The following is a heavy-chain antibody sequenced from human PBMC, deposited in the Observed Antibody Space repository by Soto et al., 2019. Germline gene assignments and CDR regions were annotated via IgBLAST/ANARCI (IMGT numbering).Heavy chain of an antibody. D-gene: IGHD6-19*01. CDR1: GFIFSNYW. CDR3: SRRSSGWYFDY. CDR2: ISNDGSIT. J-gene: IGHJ4*02. Sequence: PGGSLILSCEASGFIFSNYWMHWVRQTPGTGLVWVSRISNDGSITNYADSVKGRFTISRDNAKNTLYLQMNSLRAEDTAVYYCSRRSSGWYFDYWGQGTLVTVSS. V-gene: IGHV3-74*01.